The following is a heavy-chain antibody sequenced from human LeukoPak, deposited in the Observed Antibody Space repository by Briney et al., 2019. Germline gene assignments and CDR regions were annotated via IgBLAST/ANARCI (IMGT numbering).Heavy chain of an antibody. J-gene: IGHJ4*02. Sequence: GGSLRLSCAASGFTFSDHYMDWVRQAPGKGLEWVGRTRNKANSYTTEYAASVKGRSTISRDDSKNSLYLQMNSLKTEDTAVYYCAREIWFGEGFDYWGQGTLVTVSS. CDR2: TRNKANSYTT. CDR3: AREIWFGEGFDY. D-gene: IGHD3-10*01. V-gene: IGHV3-72*01. CDR1: GFTFSDHY.